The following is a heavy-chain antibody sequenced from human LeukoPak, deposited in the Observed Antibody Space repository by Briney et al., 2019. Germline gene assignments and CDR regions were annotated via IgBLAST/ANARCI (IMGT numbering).Heavy chain of an antibody. CDR1: GGSISSSSYY. V-gene: IGHV4-39*01. CDR3: ARSRVVVTATPYFDY. J-gene: IGHJ4*02. CDR2: IYYSGST. D-gene: IGHD2-21*02. Sequence: SETLSLTRTVSGGSISSSSYYWGWIRQPPGKGLEWIGSIYYSGSTYYNPSLKSRVTISVDTSKNQFSLKLSSVTAADTAVYYCARSRVVVTATPYFDYWGQGTLVTVSS.